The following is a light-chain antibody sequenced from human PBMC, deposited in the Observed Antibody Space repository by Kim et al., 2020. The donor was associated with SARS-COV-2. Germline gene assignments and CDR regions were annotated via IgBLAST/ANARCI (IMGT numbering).Light chain of an antibody. CDR1: PRVSDR. CDR2: DAF. Sequence: VSPGERVTLSCRASPRVSDRLIWYQQNPGQPPRLLIYDAFKRAAGIPARFSGGGSWTEFTLTVSGLQSEDFAVYYCQQYYNWPWTFGQGTKVDIK. V-gene: IGKV3-15*01. J-gene: IGKJ1*01. CDR3: QQYYNWPWT.